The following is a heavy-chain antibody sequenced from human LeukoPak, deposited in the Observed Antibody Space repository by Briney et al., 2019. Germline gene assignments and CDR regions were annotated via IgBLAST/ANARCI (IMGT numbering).Heavy chain of an antibody. V-gene: IGHV1-2*02. D-gene: IGHD4-17*01. CDR1: GYTFTGNF. CDR3: ARGGRDYGDYIRGIGIDY. J-gene: IGHJ4*02. CDR2: INPNSGGT. Sequence: GASVKVSCKASGYTFTGNFIHWVRQAPGQGLEWMGWINPNSGGTNYAQKFQGRVTMTRDTTISTAYLELSRLRSDDTAVYYCARGGRDYGDYIRGIGIDYWGQGTLVTVSS.